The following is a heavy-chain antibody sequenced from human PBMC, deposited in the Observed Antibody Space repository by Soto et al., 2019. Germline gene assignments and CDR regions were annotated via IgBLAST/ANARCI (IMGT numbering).Heavy chain of an antibody. J-gene: IGHJ4*02. CDR1: GGSISSSSYY. CDR3: ARQGYCTNGVCFMLIRLTYYFDS. CDR2: IYYSGST. V-gene: IGHV4-39*01. Sequence: SETLSLTCTVSGGSISSSSYYWGWIRQPPGKGLEWIGSIYYSGSTYYNPSLKSRVTISVDTSKNQFSLKLSSVTAADTAVYYCARQGYCTNGVCFMLIRLTYYFDSWGQGTLVTVSS. D-gene: IGHD2-8*01.